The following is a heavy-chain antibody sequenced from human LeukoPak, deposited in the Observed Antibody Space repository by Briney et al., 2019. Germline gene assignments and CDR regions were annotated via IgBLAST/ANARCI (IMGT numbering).Heavy chain of an antibody. CDR3: ARDVSSGWYVVY. V-gene: IGHV1-46*01. CDR1: GYTFTGYY. D-gene: IGHD6-19*01. CDR2: INPSNNST. J-gene: IGHJ4*02. Sequence: ASAKVSCKASGYTFTGYYIHWVRQAPGQGLEWMGIINPSNNSTRYEQKFQGRVTMTSDTSTSTVSMELSSLTSEDTAIYFCARDVSSGWYVVYWGQGTLVTVSS.